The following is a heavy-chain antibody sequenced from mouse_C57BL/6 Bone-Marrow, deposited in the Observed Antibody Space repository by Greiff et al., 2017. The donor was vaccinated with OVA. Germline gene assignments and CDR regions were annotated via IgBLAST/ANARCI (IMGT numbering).Heavy chain of an antibody. Sequence: VQLQQSGAELARPGASVKLSCKASGYTFTSYGISWVKQRTGQGLEWIGEIYPRSGNTYYNEKFKGKATLTADKSSSTAYMELRSLTSEDSAVYFSTRQLGRSAPYYAMDYWGQGTAVTVSS. CDR3: TRQLGRSAPYYAMDY. D-gene: IGHD3-1*01. CDR2: IYPRSGNT. CDR1: GYTFTSYG. V-gene: IGHV1-81*01. J-gene: IGHJ4*01.